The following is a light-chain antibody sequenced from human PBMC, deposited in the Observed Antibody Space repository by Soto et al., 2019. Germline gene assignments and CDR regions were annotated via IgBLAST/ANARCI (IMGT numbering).Light chain of an antibody. CDR2: DAS. Sequence: DIQMTQSPSSLSASVGYRVTITCRASQGISDYLAWFQQKPGKAPKVLISDASSLESGVPSRFSGSGSGTEFTLTISSMKPDDFAADYCQQYNSYWTFGQGTKVDIK. V-gene: IGKV1-16*01. CDR3: QQYNSYWT. CDR1: QGISDY. J-gene: IGKJ1*01.